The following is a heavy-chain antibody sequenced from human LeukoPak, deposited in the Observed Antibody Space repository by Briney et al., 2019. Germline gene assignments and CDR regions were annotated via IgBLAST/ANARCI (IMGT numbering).Heavy chain of an antibody. Sequence: GGSLRLSCAASGSTFSNYAMSWVRQAPGKGLEWVSTISNTGSDTYYADSVKGRFTISRDNSENTLYLQMNNLRAGDTAIHYCAKVPYSDYGSGRPPFMDVWGQGTTVAVSS. D-gene: IGHD3-10*01. V-gene: IGHV3-23*01. CDR1: GSTFSNYA. CDR3: AKVPYSDYGSGRPPFMDV. J-gene: IGHJ6*02. CDR2: ISNTGSDT.